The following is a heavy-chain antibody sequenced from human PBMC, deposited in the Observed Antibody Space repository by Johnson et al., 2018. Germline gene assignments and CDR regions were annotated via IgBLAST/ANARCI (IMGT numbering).Heavy chain of an antibody. J-gene: IGHJ6*02. V-gene: IGHV3-30*18. D-gene: IGHD2-15*01. CDR1: GFTFSNYG. CDR3: AKCIGYCRGSSCYSHYYGMDV. Sequence: QVQLVQSGGGVVQPGRSLRLSCAASGFTFSNYGMHWVRQAPGKGLEWVAVISYDGSNKYYADSVKGRFTISRDNSNNTLYLQMNSLSPEDSAVYYCAKCIGYCRGSSCYSHYYGMDVWGQGTTVTVSS. CDR2: ISYDGSNK.